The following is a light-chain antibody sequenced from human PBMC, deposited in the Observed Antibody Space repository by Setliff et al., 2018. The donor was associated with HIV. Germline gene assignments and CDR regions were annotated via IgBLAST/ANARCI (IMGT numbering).Light chain of an antibody. CDR3: YSYAGSYTDV. CDR1: SSDVGGYNY. Sequence: QSALTQPASVSGSPGQSITISCTGTSSDVGGYNYVSWYQQHPGKAPKLMIYDVSKRPSGVPDRFSGSKSGNTASLTISGLRAEDEADYYCYSYAGSYTDVFGTGTKGTVL. CDR2: DVS. V-gene: IGLV2-11*01. J-gene: IGLJ1*01.